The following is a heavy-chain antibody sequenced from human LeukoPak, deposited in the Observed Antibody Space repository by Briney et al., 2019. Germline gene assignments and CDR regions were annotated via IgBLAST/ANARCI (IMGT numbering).Heavy chain of an antibody. Sequence: ASVKVSCKASGYTFASYDINWVRQATARGHEWMRWMNPNSGNTGYAQNFQGRVTMTRNTSISTAYMELSSLRSEDTAVYYCARALGDGYYYYYMDIWGKGTTVTVSS. CDR2: MNPNSGNT. V-gene: IGHV1-8*01. CDR1: GYTFASYD. D-gene: IGHD1-26*01. J-gene: IGHJ6*03. CDR3: ARALGDGYYYYYMDI.